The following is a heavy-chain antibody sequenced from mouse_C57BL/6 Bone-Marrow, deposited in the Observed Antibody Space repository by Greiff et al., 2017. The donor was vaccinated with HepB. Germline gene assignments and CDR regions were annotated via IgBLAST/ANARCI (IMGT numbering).Heavy chain of an antibody. CDR2: IDPENGDT. CDR3: TTSGYYMDY. V-gene: IGHV14-4*01. Sequence: EVKLMESGAELVRPGASVKLSCTASGFNIKDYYMHWVKQRPEQGLEWIGWIDPENGDTEYASKFQGKATITADTSSNTAYLQLSSLTSEDTAVYYCTTSGYYMDYWGQGTAVTVSS. CDR1: GFNIKDYY. J-gene: IGHJ4*01. D-gene: IGHD2-3*01.